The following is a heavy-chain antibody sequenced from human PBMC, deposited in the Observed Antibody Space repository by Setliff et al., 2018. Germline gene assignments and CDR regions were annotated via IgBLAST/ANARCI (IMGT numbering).Heavy chain of an antibody. J-gene: IGHJ3*02. V-gene: IGHV1-69*05. D-gene: IGHD3-22*01. CDR1: GGTFSSYA. Sequence: GASVKVSCRASGGTFSSYAISWVRQAPGQGLEWMGGITPIFGTANYAQKFQGRVTITTDESTSTAYMELSSLRSEDTAVYYRARATYYYDSSGYFLDAFDIWGQGTMVTVSS. CDR2: ITPIFGTA. CDR3: ARATYYYDSSGYFLDAFDI.